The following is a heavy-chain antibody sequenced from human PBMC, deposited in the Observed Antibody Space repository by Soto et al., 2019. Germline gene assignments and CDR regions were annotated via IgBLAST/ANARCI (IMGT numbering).Heavy chain of an antibody. D-gene: IGHD5-18*01. CDR3: ARGGRYSHGYSSPSERYYHCGMDV. CDR2: IIPIFGTA. J-gene: IGHJ6*02. CDR1: GGTFSSYA. V-gene: IGHV1-69*12. Sequence: QVQLVQSGAEVKKPGSSAKVSCKASGGTFSSYAISWVRQAPGQGLEWMGGIIPIFGTANYAQKFQGRVTITDDESTSTADMDLSSLRHEDPAVYDWARGGRYSHGYSSPSERYYHCGMDVWGQGPTGTVSS.